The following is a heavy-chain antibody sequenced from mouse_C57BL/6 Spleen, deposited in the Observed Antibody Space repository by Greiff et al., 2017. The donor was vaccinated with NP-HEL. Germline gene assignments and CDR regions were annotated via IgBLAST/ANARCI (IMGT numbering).Heavy chain of an antibody. CDR1: GYAFSSSW. D-gene: IGHD2-2*01. CDR3: AATMVTTGGFAY. V-gene: IGHV1-82*01. Sequence: VQLQQSGPELVKPGASVKISCKASGYAFSSSWMNWVKQRPGKGLEWIGRIYPGDGDTNYNGKFKGKATLTADKSSSTAYMQLSSLTSEDSAVYFCAATMVTTGGFAYWGQGTLVTVSA. J-gene: IGHJ3*01. CDR2: IYPGDGDT.